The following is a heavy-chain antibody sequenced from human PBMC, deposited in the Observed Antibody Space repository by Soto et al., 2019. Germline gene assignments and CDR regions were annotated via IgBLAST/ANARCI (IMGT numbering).Heavy chain of an antibody. J-gene: IGHJ4*02. CDR2: IKQDGSGK. V-gene: IGHV3-7*05. Sequence: GGSLRLSCAASGFTFSSYWMSWVRQAPGKGLEWVANIKQDGSGKYYVDSVKGRFTISRDNAKNSLYLQMNSLRAEDTAVYYCASSGYYDSSGQPFDYWGQGTLVTVSS. CDR1: GFTFSSYW. CDR3: ASSGYYDSSGQPFDY. D-gene: IGHD3-22*01.